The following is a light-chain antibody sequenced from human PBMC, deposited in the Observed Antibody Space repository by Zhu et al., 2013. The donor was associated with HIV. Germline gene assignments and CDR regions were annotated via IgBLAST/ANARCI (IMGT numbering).Light chain of an antibody. V-gene: IGKV3-20*01. CDR2: GAS. CDR1: QSVSSNY. J-gene: IGKJ4*01. CDR3: QQYGSPAFT. Sequence: EIVLTQSPGTLSLSPGERATLSCRASQSVSSNYLAWYQQKPGQAPRLLIYGASSRATGIPDRFSGSGSGTDFTLTISRLEPEDFAVYYCQQYGSPAFTFGGGTKVEIK.